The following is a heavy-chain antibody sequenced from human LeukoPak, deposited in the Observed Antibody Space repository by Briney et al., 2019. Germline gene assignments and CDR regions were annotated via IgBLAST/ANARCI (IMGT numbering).Heavy chain of an antibody. CDR2: ISGGYTAAT. CDR1: GFTFSSYA. J-gene: IGHJ5*02. V-gene: IGHV3-23*01. Sequence: PGGSLRLSCAASGFTFSSYAMSRVRQAPGKGLEWVSAISGGYTAATDYADSVKGRFTISRDNYDNTLYLEMNSLRAEDTALYYCAKARDAYNYYWFDPWGQGTLVTVSS. CDR3: AKARDAYNYYWFDP. D-gene: IGHD5-24*01.